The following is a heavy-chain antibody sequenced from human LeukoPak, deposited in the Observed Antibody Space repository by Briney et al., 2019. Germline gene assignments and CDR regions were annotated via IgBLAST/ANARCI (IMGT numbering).Heavy chain of an antibody. V-gene: IGHV1-69*13. CDR2: IIPIFGTA. J-gene: IGHJ3*02. CDR1: GDTFSSYA. D-gene: IGHD2-15*01. Sequence: SVKVSCKASGDTFSSYAISWVREAPGQGLEWMGGIIPIFGTANYAQKFQGRVTITADESTSTAYMELSSLRSEDTTVYYCARAGYCSGGSCSTDAFDIWGQGTMVTVSS. CDR3: ARAGYCSGGSCSTDAFDI.